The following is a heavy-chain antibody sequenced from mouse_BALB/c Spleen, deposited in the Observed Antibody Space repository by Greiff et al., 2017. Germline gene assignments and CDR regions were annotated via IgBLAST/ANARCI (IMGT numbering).Heavy chain of an antibody. J-gene: IGHJ2*01. CDR1: GYTFTSYW. CDR2: INPSNGRT. CDR3: ARYVYDGYYDY. Sequence: QVQLQQPGAELVKPGASVKLSCKASGYTFTSYWMHWVKQRPGQGLEWIGEINPSNGRTNYNEKFKSKATLTVDKSSSTAYMQLSSLTSEDSAVYYCARYVYDGYYDYWGQGTTLTVSS. D-gene: IGHD2-3*01. V-gene: IGHV1S81*02.